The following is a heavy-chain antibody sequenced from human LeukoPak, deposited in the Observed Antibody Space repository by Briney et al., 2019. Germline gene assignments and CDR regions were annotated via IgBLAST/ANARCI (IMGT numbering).Heavy chain of an antibody. D-gene: IGHD1-26*01. CDR2: ISYDGSNK. Sequence: PGRSLRLSCAASGFTFSSYGMHWVRQAPGKGLEWVAVISYDGSNKYYADSVKGRFTISRDNSKNTLYLQMNSLRAEDTAVYYCARDSGRYYDFDYWGQGTLVTVSS. V-gene: IGHV3-30*03. J-gene: IGHJ4*02. CDR1: GFTFSSYG. CDR3: ARDSGRYYDFDY.